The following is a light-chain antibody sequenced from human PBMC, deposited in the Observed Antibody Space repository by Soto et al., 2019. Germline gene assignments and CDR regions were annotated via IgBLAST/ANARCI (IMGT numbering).Light chain of an antibody. J-gene: IGLJ1*01. CDR1: SSDVGSYNL. CDR3: CSYAGSSTLGV. V-gene: IGLV2-23*02. Sequence: SALTQPASVSGSPGQSITISCPGTSSDVGSYNLVSWYQQHPGKAPKLMIYEVSKRPSGVSNRFSGSKSGNTASLTISGLQAEDEADYYCCSYAGSSTLGVFGTGTKVTVL. CDR2: EVS.